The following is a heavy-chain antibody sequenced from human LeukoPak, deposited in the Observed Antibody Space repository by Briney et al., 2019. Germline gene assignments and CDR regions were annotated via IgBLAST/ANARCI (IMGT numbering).Heavy chain of an antibody. J-gene: IGHJ6*03. CDR2: INPSGGST. CDR1: GYTFTTYY. D-gene: IGHD4-17*01. CDR3: AREYYGDYVNWHYYYYYMDV. Sequence: ASVKVSCKASGYTFTTYYVHWVRQAPGQGLEWMGIINPSGGSTTYAQKFRGRLTMTRDMSTSTVYMELSSLRAEDTAVYYCAREYYGDYVNWHYYYYYMDVWGKGTTVTVSS. V-gene: IGHV1-46*01.